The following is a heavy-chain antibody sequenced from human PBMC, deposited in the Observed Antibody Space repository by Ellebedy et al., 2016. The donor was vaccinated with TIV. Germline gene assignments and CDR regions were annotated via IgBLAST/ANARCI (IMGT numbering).Heavy chain of an antibody. CDR1: GFTFSTYA. D-gene: IGHD2-2*01. J-gene: IGHJ4*02. CDR2: ISGSGGTT. CDR3: AKDRPCTRCSPVDY. Sequence: GESLKISXAASGFTFSTYAMTWVRQAPGKGLEWVSLISGSGGTTYYADSVKGRFTISRDNSKNKVSLQMNNLRAEDTAMYYCAKDRPCTRCSPVDYWGQGTQVTVSS. V-gene: IGHV3-23*01.